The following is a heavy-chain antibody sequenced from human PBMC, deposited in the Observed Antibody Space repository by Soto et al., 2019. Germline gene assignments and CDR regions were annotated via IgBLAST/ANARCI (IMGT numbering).Heavy chain of an antibody. J-gene: IGHJ4*02. CDR3: VRTTYFSDSRVYTRSFDY. CDR2: SRDKAQGYST. V-gene: IGHV3-72*01. CDR1: GFTFSDNY. D-gene: IGHD4-4*01. Sequence: PGGSLRLSCTVSGFTFSDNYIDWVRQAPGKGLEWVGRSRDKAQGYSTIYAASVKGRFTTSRDESKSSVYLQMNSLKTEDTAIYYCVRTTYFSDSRVYTRSFDYWGQGTLVTVSS.